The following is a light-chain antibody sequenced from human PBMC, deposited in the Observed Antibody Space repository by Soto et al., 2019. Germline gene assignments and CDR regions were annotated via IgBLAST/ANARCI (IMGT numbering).Light chain of an antibody. J-gene: IGLJ2*01. V-gene: IGLV2-14*03. Sequence: QSALTQPASVSGSPGQSNTISCTGTSSDIGAYNFVSWYQQHPGKAPKLMLYDVNIRPSGVSNRFSGSKSGNTASLTISGLQAEDEADYYCTSWTTSTTMIFGGGTKLTAL. CDR1: SSDIGAYNF. CDR2: DVN. CDR3: TSWTTSTTMI.